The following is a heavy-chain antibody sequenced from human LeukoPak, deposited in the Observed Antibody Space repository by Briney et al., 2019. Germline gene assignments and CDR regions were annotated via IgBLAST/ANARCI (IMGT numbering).Heavy chain of an antibody. V-gene: IGHV3-30*18. D-gene: IGHD3-22*01. J-gene: IGHJ4*02. Sequence: PGRSLRLSCAASGFTFSSYGMHWVRQAPGKGLEWVAVISYDGSNKYYADSVKGRFTISRDNSKNTLYLQMNSLRAEDTAVYYCAKDVHYDSSGYYGVFDYWGQGTLVTVSS. CDR2: ISYDGSNK. CDR1: GFTFSSYG. CDR3: AKDVHYDSSGYYGVFDY.